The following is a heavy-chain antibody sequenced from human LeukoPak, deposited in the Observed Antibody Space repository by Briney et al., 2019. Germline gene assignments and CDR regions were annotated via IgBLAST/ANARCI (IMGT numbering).Heavy chain of an antibody. CDR3: ARVYGNYVDY. CDR1: GGSISSHY. CDR2: IYYSGST. J-gene: IGHJ4*02. D-gene: IGHD4-17*01. Sequence: SESLSLTCTVSGGSISSHYWSWIRQPPGKGLEWIGYIYYSGSTNYNPSLKSRAPISVDTSTNPLSLKLSSVTAADTAVYYCARVYGNYVDYWGQGTLVTVSS. V-gene: IGHV4-59*11.